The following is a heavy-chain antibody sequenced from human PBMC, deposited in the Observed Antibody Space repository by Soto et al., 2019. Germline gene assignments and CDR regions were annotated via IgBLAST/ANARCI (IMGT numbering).Heavy chain of an antibody. CDR3: ERDLLTATRNY. Sequence: PGGSLRLSCAASGFTVSTDYMSWVRQAPGKGLEWVSVIYGGGSTYYADSVKGRFTISRDNSKNTLYLKMNSLRAEDTAVYYCERDLLTATRNYWGQGTLVTVSS. V-gene: IGHV3-53*01. CDR2: IYGGGST. CDR1: GFTVSTDY. D-gene: IGHD6-25*01. J-gene: IGHJ4*02.